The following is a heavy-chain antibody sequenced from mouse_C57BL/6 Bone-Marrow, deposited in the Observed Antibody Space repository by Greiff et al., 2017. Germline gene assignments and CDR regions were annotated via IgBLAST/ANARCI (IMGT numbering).Heavy chain of an antibody. CDR3: ARYYGWCAY. CDR1: GFSLTSYA. V-gene: IGHV2-9-1*01. CDR2: IWPGGGT. J-gene: IGHJ3*01. Sequence: VQLQESGPGLVAPSPSLSITCTVSGFSLTSYAISWVRQPPGKGLEWLGVIWPGGGTNSNSALKSRLSISKDNSKSQVFLKMNSLQTDDTARYYCARYYGWCAYWGQGTLVTVSA. D-gene: IGHD1-1*01.